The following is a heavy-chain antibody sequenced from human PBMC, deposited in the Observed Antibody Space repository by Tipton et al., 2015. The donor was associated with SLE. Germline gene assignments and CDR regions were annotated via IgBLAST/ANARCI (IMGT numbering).Heavy chain of an antibody. CDR2: IFTSGST. V-gene: IGHV4-61*02. D-gene: IGHD3-9*01. Sequence: TLSLTCTVFGGSISTGGYYWSWIRQPAGKGLEWIGRIFTSGSTNYNPSLKSRVTISVDTSKNQFSLNLSSVTAADTAVYYCVRGGYYKGNWFDPWGQGTLVTVSS. CDR3: VRGGYYKGNWFDP. CDR1: GGSISTGGYY. J-gene: IGHJ5*02.